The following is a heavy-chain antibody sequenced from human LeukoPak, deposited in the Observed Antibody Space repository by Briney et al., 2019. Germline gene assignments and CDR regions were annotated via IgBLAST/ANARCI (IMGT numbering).Heavy chain of an antibody. CDR1: GGTFSSYA. D-gene: IGHD1-26*01. V-gene: IGHV1-69*04. Sequence: ASVKVSCKASGGTFSSYAISWVRQAPGQGLEWMGRIIPILGIANYAQKFQGRVTITADKSTSTAYMELSSLRSEDTAVYYCARRSGTKGFDYWGQGTLVTVSS. CDR2: IIPILGIA. CDR3: ARRSGTKGFDY. J-gene: IGHJ4*02.